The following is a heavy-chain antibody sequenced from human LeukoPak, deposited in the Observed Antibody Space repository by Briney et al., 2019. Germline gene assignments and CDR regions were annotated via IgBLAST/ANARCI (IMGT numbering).Heavy chain of an antibody. Sequence: PSETLSLTCTVSGGSISSYYWSWIRQPAGKGLEWIGRIYTSGSTNYNPSLKSRVTMSVDTSKNQFSLKLSSVTAADTAVYYCARTFTMVRGVIMGNWFDPWGQGTLVTVSS. D-gene: IGHD3-10*01. CDR2: IYTSGST. CDR3: ARTFTMVRGVIMGNWFDP. J-gene: IGHJ5*02. V-gene: IGHV4-4*07. CDR1: GGSISSYY.